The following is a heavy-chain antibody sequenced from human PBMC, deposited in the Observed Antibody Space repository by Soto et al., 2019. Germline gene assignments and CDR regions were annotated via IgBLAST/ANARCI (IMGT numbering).Heavy chain of an antibody. CDR1: GGSISSTTYS. J-gene: IGHJ3*02. V-gene: IGHV4-30-2*01. CDR2: IYHSGST. D-gene: IGHD4-17*01. CDR3: ASISTTVVTYDAFDI. Sequence: QLQLQESGSGLVKPSQTLSLTCAVSGGSISSTTYSWSWIRQPPGKGLEWTGYIYHSGSTYYNPSLKSRVTISVDRSKNQFSLKLSSVTAADTAVYYCASISTTVVTYDAFDIWGQGTMVTVSS.